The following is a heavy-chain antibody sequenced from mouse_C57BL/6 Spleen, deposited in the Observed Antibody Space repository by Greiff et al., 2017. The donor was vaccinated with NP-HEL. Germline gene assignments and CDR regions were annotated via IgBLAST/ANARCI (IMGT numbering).Heavy chain of an antibody. J-gene: IGHJ2*01. D-gene: IGHD2-14*01. CDR1: GYTFTSYW. V-gene: IGHV1-53*01. CDR2: INPSNGGT. CDR3: AREVRWVVYFDY. Sequence: VQLQQSGTELVKPGASVKLSCKASGYTFTSYWMHWVKQRPGQGLEWIGNINPSNGGTNYNEKFKSKATLTVDKSSSTAYMQLSSLTSEDSAVYYCAREVRWVVYFDYWGQGTTLTVSS.